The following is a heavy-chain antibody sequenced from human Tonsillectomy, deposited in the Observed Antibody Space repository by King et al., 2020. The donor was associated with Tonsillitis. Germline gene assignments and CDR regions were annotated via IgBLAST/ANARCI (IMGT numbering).Heavy chain of an antibody. CDR1: GDSISSGSYY. CDR2: IYTSGST. Sequence: QLQESGPGLVKPSQTLSLTCTVSGDSISSGSYYWTWIRQPAGKGLEWIGRIYTSGSTNYNPSLKSRVTMSVDTSTNQFSLKLSSVTAADTAVYYCATDGYYYFYMDVWGKGTTVTVSS. V-gene: IGHV4-61*02. CDR3: ATDGYYYFYMDV. J-gene: IGHJ6*03.